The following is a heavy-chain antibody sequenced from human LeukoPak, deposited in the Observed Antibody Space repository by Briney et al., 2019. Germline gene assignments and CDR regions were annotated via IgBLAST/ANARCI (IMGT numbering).Heavy chain of an antibody. J-gene: IGHJ4*02. CDR3: ASKGVVGRGYSYGYSDY. Sequence: SETLSLTCTVSGGSISSGSYYWSWIRQPAGKGLEWIGRIYTSGSTNYNPSLKSRVTISVDTSKNQFPLKLSSVTAADTAVYYCASKGVVGRGYSYGYSDYWGQGTLVTVSS. D-gene: IGHD5-18*01. CDR1: GGSISSGSYY. CDR2: IYTSGST. V-gene: IGHV4-61*02.